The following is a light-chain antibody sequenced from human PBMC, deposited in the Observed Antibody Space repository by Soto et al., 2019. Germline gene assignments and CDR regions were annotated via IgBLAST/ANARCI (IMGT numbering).Light chain of an antibody. V-gene: IGKV1-5*03. CDR2: KAS. Sequence: DLQMTQSPSTLSGFVGDRVTITCRASQTISSWLAWYQQKPGKAPKLLIYKASTLKSGVPSRFSGSGSGTEFTLTISSLQPDDFATYYCQQYNSYSEAFGQGTKVDIK. CDR3: QQYNSYSEA. J-gene: IGKJ1*01. CDR1: QTISSW.